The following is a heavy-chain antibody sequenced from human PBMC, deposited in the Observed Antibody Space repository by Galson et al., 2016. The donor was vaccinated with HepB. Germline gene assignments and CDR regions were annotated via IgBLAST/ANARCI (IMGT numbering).Heavy chain of an antibody. V-gene: IGHV4-34*01. Sequence: ETLSLTCAVSGGSFTGYYWSWVRQPPGKGLEWIGEAIHSGRTKYNPSLKSRVTITVDTSNNQFSLKLDSVTAADTALYFCTRGGCSGGSCYWGGHSDYWGPGTLVTVSS. CDR2: AIHSGRT. D-gene: IGHD2-15*01. CDR1: GGSFTGYY. J-gene: IGHJ4*02. CDR3: TRGGCSGGSCYWGGHSDY.